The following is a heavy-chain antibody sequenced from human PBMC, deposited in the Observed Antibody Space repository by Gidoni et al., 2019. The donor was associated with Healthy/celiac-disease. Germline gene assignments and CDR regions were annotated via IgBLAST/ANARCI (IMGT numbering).Heavy chain of an antibody. D-gene: IGHD1-26*01. CDR2: IRSKAYGGTT. CDR3: TRAGWELLWGALGPVDY. V-gene: IGHV3-49*04. CDR1: GFTFGDYA. Sequence: EVQLVESGGGLVQPGRSLRLSCTASGFTFGDYAMSWVRQAPGKGLEWVGFIRSKAYGGTTEYAASVKGRFTISRDDSKSIAYLQMNSLKTEDTAVYYCTRAGWELLWGALGPVDYWGQGTLVTVSS. J-gene: IGHJ4*02.